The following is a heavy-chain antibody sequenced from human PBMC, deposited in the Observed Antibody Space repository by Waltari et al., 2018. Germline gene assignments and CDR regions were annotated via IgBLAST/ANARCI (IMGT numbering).Heavy chain of an antibody. Sequence: QLQLQESGPGLVRPSETLSLTCSVPGGSISSGSFYGGWIRQSPGKGLEWIGSIYYSGSTDYNSNLKSRVTISGDTSKNQFSLKLSSVTAADTAVYYCARHWKKSGYRFDPWGQGTLVTVSS. V-gene: IGHV4-39*01. D-gene: IGHD5-12*01. CDR3: ARHWKKSGYRFDP. CDR2: IYYSGST. CDR1: GGSISSGSFY. J-gene: IGHJ5*02.